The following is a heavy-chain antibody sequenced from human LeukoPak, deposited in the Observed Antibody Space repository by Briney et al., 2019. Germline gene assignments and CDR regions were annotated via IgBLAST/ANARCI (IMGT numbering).Heavy chain of an antibody. D-gene: IGHD3-16*01. V-gene: IGHV4-39*01. CDR2: TYYSGST. CDR3: ARVKNSYGDAFDI. J-gene: IGHJ3*02. Sequence: SETLSLTCTVSGGSISSSSYYWGWIRQPPGKGLEWIGSTYYSGSTYYNPSLKSRVTISVDTSKNQFSLKLSSVTAADTAVYYCARVKNSYGDAFDIWGQGTMVTVSA. CDR1: GGSISSSSYY.